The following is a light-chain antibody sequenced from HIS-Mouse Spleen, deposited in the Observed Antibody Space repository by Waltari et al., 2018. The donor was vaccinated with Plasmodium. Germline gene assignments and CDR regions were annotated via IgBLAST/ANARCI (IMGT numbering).Light chain of an antibody. CDR3: YTTDSSGNHRV. V-gene: IGLV3-10*01. J-gene: IGLJ3*02. CDR2: ADS. CDR1: ALPTQY. Sequence: SYELTQPPSVSVSPGQTARITCSGDALPTQYSYWYQQKSGQAPVLVIYADSKRPTGMPERLSGSSSGTMATLASSGDHVEDEADYYCYTTDSSGNHRVFGGGTKLTVL.